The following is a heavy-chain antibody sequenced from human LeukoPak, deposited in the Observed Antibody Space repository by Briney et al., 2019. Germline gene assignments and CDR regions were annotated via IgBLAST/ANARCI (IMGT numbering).Heavy chain of an antibody. Sequence: GASVKVSCKASGYTFTGYYMHWVRQAPGQGLEWMGWINPNSGGTNYAQKFQGRVTMTRDTSISTAYMELSSLRSEDTAVYYCARDVDYYGSGSYFSNRFDPWGQGTLVTVSS. J-gene: IGHJ5*02. V-gene: IGHV1-2*02. CDR3: ARDVDYYGSGSYFSNRFDP. CDR2: INPNSGGT. CDR1: GYTFTGYY. D-gene: IGHD3-10*01.